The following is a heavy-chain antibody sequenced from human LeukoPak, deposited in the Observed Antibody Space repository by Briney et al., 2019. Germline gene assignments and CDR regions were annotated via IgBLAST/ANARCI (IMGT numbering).Heavy chain of an antibody. CDR3: ARGNGYYFGWFDP. CDR2: INAGNGNT. D-gene: IGHD3-22*01. Sequence: EASVKVSCKASGYTFTSYAMHWVRQAPGQRLEWMGWINAGNGNTKYSQKFQGRVTITRDTSASTAYMELSSLRSEDTAVYYCARGNGYYFGWFDPWGQGTLVTVSS. V-gene: IGHV1-3*01. J-gene: IGHJ5*02. CDR1: GYTFTSYA.